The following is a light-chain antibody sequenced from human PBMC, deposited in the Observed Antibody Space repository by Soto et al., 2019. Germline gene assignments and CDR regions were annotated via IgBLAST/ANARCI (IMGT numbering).Light chain of an antibody. CDR3: QQRSDWPST. CDR2: DAS. J-gene: IGKJ4*01. CDR1: QSVSRY. V-gene: IGKV3-11*01. Sequence: EIVLTQSPATLSLSPGERATLSCRASQSVSRYLAWYQQKPGQAPRLLIYDASNRATGIPARFSGSGSGTDFTLAISSLDPEDFAVYYCQQRSDWPSTFDGETKVQIK.